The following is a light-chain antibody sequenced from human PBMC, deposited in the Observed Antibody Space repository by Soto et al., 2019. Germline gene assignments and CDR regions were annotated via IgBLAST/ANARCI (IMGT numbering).Light chain of an antibody. V-gene: IGKV3-15*01. J-gene: IGKJ2*01. CDR3: QQYNNWPPIT. Sequence: EIVMTQSPATLSVSPGERATLSCRASQSVSSNLAWYQQKPSQAPRLLIYGASTRATGIPDRFSGSGSGTEFTLTISSQQSEDFAVYYCQQYNNWPPITFGQGTKLEIK. CDR1: QSVSSN. CDR2: GAS.